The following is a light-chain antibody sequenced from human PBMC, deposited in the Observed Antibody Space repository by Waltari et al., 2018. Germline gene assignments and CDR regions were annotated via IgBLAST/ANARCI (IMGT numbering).Light chain of an antibody. V-gene: IGLV1-47*01. Sequence: QSALTQPPSASGTPGQRVTISCSGSSSNIGRSYVYWYQQLPGTAPKLLIYRNTQRPSGVPDRFSGSKSGTSASLAISGLQSEDEADYYCASWDDNLSGWVFGGGTKLTVL. CDR3: ASWDDNLSGWV. J-gene: IGLJ3*02. CDR1: SSNIGRSY. CDR2: RNT.